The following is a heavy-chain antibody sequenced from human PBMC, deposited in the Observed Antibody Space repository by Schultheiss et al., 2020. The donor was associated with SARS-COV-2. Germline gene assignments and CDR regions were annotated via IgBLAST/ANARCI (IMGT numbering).Heavy chain of an antibody. CDR1: GFTFSSYE. Sequence: GGSLRLSCAASGFTFSSYEMNWVRQAPGKGLEYVSAISSNGGSTYYADSVKGRFTISRDNSKNTLYLQMSSLRAEDTAVYYCAKSDEGIAVAGLDYWGQGTLVTVSS. CDR3: AKSDEGIAVAGLDY. V-gene: IGHV3-64D*06. CDR2: ISSNGGST. J-gene: IGHJ4*02. D-gene: IGHD6-19*01.